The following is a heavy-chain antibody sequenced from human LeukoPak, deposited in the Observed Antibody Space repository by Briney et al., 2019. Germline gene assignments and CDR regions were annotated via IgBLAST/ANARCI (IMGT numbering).Heavy chain of an antibody. D-gene: IGHD6-13*01. J-gene: IGHJ6*02. CDR1: GFTFSSYA. CDR3: AKASLVSRSSLDYYYGMDV. CDR2: MSGSGGST. Sequence: GGSLRLSCAASGFTFSSYAMSWVRQAPGKGLEWVSAMSGSGGSTDYADSVKGRFTISRDNSNNTLDLQMNSLRAEDSAVYYCAKASLVSRSSLDYYYGMDVWGQGTTVTVSS. V-gene: IGHV3-23*01.